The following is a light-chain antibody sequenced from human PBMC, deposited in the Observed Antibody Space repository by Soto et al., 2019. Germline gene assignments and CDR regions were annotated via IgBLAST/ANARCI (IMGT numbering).Light chain of an antibody. Sequence: DIVLTQSPGTLSLSPGERATLSCRASQSVSSIYLAWYQQKPGQAPRLLIYGASSRATGIPDRFSGSGSGTDFTLTISRLEPEDFAVYYCQHYGSSPFTFGPGTKVDIK. J-gene: IGKJ3*01. V-gene: IGKV3-20*01. CDR2: GAS. CDR3: QHYGSSPFT. CDR1: QSVSSIY.